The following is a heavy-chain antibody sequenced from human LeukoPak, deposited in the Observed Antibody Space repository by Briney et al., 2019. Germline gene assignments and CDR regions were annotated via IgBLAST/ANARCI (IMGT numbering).Heavy chain of an antibody. D-gene: IGHD4-17*01. CDR1: GFTFSSYA. Sequence: GGSLRLSCAASGFTFSSYAMSWVRQAQGKGLEWVSAISGSGGSTYYADSVKGRFTISRDNSKNTLYLQMNSLRAEDTAVYYCAIGYGASGAFDIWGQGTMVTVSS. CDR2: ISGSGGST. V-gene: IGHV3-23*01. CDR3: AIGYGASGAFDI. J-gene: IGHJ3*02.